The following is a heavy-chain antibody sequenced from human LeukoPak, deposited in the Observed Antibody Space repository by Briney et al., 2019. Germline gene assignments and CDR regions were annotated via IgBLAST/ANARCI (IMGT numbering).Heavy chain of an antibody. V-gene: IGHV4-39*01. J-gene: IGHJ6*02. CDR1: GGSISSSSYY. Sequence: SETLSPTCTVSGGSISSSSYYWGWIRQPPGKGLEWIGSIYYSGSTYYNPSLKSRVTISVDTSKNQFSLKLSSVTAADTAVYYCARLPEWDGMDVWGQGTTVTVSS. D-gene: IGHD1-26*01. CDR2: IYYSGST. CDR3: ARLPEWDGMDV.